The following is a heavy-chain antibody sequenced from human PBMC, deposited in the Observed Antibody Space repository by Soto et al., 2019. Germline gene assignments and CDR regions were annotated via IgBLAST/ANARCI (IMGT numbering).Heavy chain of an antibody. CDR3: EASPSGILQTYGSVEAFDI. Sequence: QVQLVQSGAEVKRPGSSVKVSCKADGGTFSSYECSWVRQAPGQGLEWMGGIIPMFRTRIYAQKFQGRVATTVDGSATMASIESTSLRSDDTGVYYCEASPSGILQTYGSVEAFDIWGPGTMVTVSS. CDR1: GGTFSSYE. D-gene: IGHD3-10*01. CDR2: IIPMFRTR. J-gene: IGHJ3*02. V-gene: IGHV1-69*12.